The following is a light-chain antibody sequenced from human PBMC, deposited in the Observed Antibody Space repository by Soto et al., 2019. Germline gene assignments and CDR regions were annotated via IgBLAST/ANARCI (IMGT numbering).Light chain of an antibody. CDR1: SSDVGTYNH. V-gene: IGLV2-14*01. J-gene: IGLJ1*01. CDR3: CSYTTSSTLV. Sequence: QSALTQPASVSGSPGQSITFSCTGTSSDVGTYNHVSWYQQHPGKAPQLIIYEVSNRPSGLSNRFSASKSGNTASLTISGLQAEDEADYYCCSYTTSSTLVFGTGTKLTVL. CDR2: EVS.